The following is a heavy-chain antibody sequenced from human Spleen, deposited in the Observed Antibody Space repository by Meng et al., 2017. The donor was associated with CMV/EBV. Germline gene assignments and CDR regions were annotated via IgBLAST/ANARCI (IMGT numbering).Heavy chain of an antibody. D-gene: IGHD3-10*01. Sequence: GESLKISCSASGFTFGDYALNWVRQAPGKGLEWVGFIRSEAYGETTQYGASVKGRFTISRDDSKSIAYLQMSSLKIEDTAVYYCSPIYDNRFEYNWFDPWGQGTLVTVSS. CDR3: SPIYDNRFEYNWFDP. V-gene: IGHV3-49*04. CDR1: GFTFGDYA. J-gene: IGHJ5*02. CDR2: IRSEAYGETT.